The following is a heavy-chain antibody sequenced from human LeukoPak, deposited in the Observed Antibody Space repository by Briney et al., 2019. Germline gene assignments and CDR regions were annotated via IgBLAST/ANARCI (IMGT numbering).Heavy chain of an antibody. CDR1: GGSISSYY. V-gene: IGHV4-59*01. CDR2: IYYSGST. CDR3: ARAPIYCTNGVCFYAFDI. Sequence: SETLSLTCTVSGGSISSYYWSWIRQPPGKGLEWIGYIYYSGSTNYNPSLTSRVTISVDTSKNQFSLKLSSVTAADTAVYYCARAPIYCTNGVCFYAFDIWGQGTMVTVSS. D-gene: IGHD2-8*01. J-gene: IGHJ3*02.